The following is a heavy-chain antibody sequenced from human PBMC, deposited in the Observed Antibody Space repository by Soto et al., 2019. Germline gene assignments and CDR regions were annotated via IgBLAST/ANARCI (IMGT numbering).Heavy chain of an antibody. CDR1: GFTFSSYS. D-gene: IGHD2-2*01. CDR3: ARASKTGYCSSTSCPPQYYYYYYMDV. J-gene: IGHJ6*03. CDR2: ISSSSSYI. Sequence: GGSLRLSCAASGFTFSSYSMNWVRQAPGKGLEWVSSISSSSSYIYYADSVKGRFTISRDNAKNSLYLQMNSLRAEDTAVYYCARASKTGYCSSTSCPPQYYYYYYMDVWGKGTTVTVSS. V-gene: IGHV3-21*01.